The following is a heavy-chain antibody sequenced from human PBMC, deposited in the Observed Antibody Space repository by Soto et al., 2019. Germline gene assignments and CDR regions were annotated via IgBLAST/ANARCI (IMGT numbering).Heavy chain of an antibody. CDR1: GYIFTTHW. Sequence: PGESLKISCQGSGYIFTTHWIGWVRQMPGKGLEWMGIIYPTDSDTRYSPSFQGQVTISADKSISTAYLQWSSLRASDTAVYYCARSGYSSHGMDVWGQGTTVTVSS. CDR3: ARSGYSSHGMDV. CDR2: IYPTDSDT. V-gene: IGHV5-51*01. J-gene: IGHJ6*02. D-gene: IGHD5-12*01.